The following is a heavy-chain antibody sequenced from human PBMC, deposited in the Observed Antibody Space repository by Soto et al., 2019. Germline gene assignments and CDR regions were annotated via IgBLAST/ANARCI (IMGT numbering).Heavy chain of an antibody. CDR3: ARDEGPGRIDY. D-gene: IGHD1-1*01. V-gene: IGHV4-31*03. Sequence: SETLSLTCTVSGGSISSGGYYWSWIRQHPGKGLEWIGYIYYSGSTYYNPSLKSRVTISVDTSKNQFSLKLSSVTAADTAVYYCARDEGPGRIDYWGQGTLVTVSS. CDR2: IYYSGST. CDR1: GGSISSGGYY. J-gene: IGHJ4*02.